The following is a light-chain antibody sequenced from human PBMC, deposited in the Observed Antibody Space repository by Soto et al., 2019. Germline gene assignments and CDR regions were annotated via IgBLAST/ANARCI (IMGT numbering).Light chain of an antibody. Sequence: DIQLTQSPSFLSASVGDRVTITCRASQGISSYLAWYQQKPGKAPKLLIYAASTLQSGVPSRFSGSGSETEFTLTLSSLQPEDFATYYCQQLNSYPITVGQETRLEIK. J-gene: IGKJ5*01. CDR2: AAS. CDR1: QGISSY. CDR3: QQLNSYPIT. V-gene: IGKV1-9*01.